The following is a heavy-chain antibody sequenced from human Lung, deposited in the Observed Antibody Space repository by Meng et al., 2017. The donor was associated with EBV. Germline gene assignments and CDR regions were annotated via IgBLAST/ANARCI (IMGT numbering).Heavy chain of an antibody. CDR3: ASESGRGFTPDY. D-gene: IGHD3-10*01. Sequence: QVQLVKSGAGVKRPGSSVKVSCKTSGGTFRSDAVSWVRQAPGQGLEWMGGLIPMSGAPHYPQKFQARVTIIADESTSTHYMELSSLRSEDTAVYYCASESGRGFTPDYWGQGTLVTVSS. V-gene: IGHV1-69*12. CDR2: LIPMSGAP. CDR1: GGTFRSDA. J-gene: IGHJ4*02.